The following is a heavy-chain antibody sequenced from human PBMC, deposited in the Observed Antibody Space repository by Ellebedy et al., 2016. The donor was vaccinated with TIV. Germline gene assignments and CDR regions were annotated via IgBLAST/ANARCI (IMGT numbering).Heavy chain of an antibody. CDR1: GFSVTRNY. J-gene: IGHJ4*02. D-gene: IGHD3-10*01. Sequence: PGGSLRLSCAASGFSVTRNYMSWVRQAPGKGLQWVSGIDDSGDNTFYADSVKGRFTISRGNSENTLYLQMNSLRAEDTAMYYCAKDSGWEHAYWGQGTLVTVSS. CDR2: IDDSGDNT. V-gene: IGHV3-23*01. CDR3: AKDSGWEHAY.